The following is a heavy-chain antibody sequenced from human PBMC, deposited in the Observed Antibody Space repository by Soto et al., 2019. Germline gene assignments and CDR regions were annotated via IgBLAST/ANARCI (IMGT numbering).Heavy chain of an antibody. Sequence: LRLSCAASGFTFSSYSMNWVRQAPGKGLEWVSYISSSSSTIYYADSVKGRFTISRDNAKNSLYLQMNSLRDEDTAVYYCARDRDSRALYYDFWLQPYFDYWGQGTLVTVSS. V-gene: IGHV3-48*02. CDR3: ARDRDSRALYYDFWLQPYFDY. CDR1: GFTFSSYS. D-gene: IGHD3-3*01. CDR2: ISSSSSTI. J-gene: IGHJ4*02.